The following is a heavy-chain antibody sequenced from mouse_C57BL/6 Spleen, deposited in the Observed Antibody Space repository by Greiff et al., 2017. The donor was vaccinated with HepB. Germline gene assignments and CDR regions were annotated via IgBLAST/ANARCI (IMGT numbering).Heavy chain of an antibody. D-gene: IGHD2-2*01. CDR1: GFTFSSYA. CDR2: ISDGGSYT. CDR3: ARGDGYDEFAY. Sequence: EVQLVESGGGLVKPGGSLKLSCAASGFTFSSYAMSWVRQTPEKRLEWVATISDGGSYTYYPDNVKGRFTISRDNAKNNLYLQMSHLKSEDTAMYYCARGDGYDEFAYWGQGTLVTVSA. V-gene: IGHV5-4*01. J-gene: IGHJ3*01.